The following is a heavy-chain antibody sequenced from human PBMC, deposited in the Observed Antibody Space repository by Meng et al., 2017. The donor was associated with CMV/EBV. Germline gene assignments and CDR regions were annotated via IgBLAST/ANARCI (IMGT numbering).Heavy chain of an antibody. CDR3: ARSLQRAFDY. Sequence: RSCAASGFTFDDYGMSWVRQAPGKGLEWVSGINWNGGSTGYADSVKGRFTISRDNAKNSLYLQMNSLRAEDTALYYCARSLQRAFDYWGQGTLVTVSS. CDR1: GFTFDDYG. CDR2: INWNGGST. J-gene: IGHJ4*02. V-gene: IGHV3-20*04.